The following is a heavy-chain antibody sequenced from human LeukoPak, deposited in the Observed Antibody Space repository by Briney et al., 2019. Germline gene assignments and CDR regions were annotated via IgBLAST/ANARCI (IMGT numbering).Heavy chain of an antibody. V-gene: IGHV3-30*04. D-gene: IGHD2-2*01. CDR3: ARGQYCSGTSCYAYYYYYNMDV. J-gene: IGHJ6*02. Sequence: GGSLRLSCAASGFTFSSHAVHWVRQAPGKGLEWVAVISNDGDNKYYGDSVKGRFTISRDNSKNTLYLLMNSLRADDTAVYYCARGQYCSGTSCYAYYYYYNMDVWGQGTTVTVSS. CDR2: ISNDGDNK. CDR1: GFTFSSHA.